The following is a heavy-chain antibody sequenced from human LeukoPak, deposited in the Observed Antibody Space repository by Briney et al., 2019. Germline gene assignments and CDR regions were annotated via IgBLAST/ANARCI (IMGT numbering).Heavy chain of an antibody. CDR2: IYYSGST. CDR3: ARRRAVSVVRGYMDV. CDR1: GGSISSSSYY. V-gene: IGHV4-39*07. J-gene: IGHJ6*03. D-gene: IGHD3-10*01. Sequence: SETLSLTCIVSGGSISSSSYYWGWIRQPPGKGLEWIGSIYYSGSTYHNPSLKSRVTLSVDKSKNQFSLRLSSVTAADTAVYYCARRRAVSVVRGYMDVWGKGTTVTISS.